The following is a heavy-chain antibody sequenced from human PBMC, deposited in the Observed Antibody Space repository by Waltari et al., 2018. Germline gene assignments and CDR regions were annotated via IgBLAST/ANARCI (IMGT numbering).Heavy chain of an antibody. CDR1: GYTFTSYG. V-gene: IGHV1-18*01. CDR3: ARPLTPTYYYDSSGYYSLFDY. Sequence: QVQLVQSGAEGKKPGASVKVSCKASGYTFTSYGISWVRQAPGQGVEGMGWISAYNGDTNYAPRLQGRVTMTTDTSTSTAYMELRSLRSDDTAVDYCARPLTPTYYYDSSGYYSLFDYWGQGTLVTVSS. D-gene: IGHD3-22*01. CDR2: ISAYNGDT. J-gene: IGHJ4*02.